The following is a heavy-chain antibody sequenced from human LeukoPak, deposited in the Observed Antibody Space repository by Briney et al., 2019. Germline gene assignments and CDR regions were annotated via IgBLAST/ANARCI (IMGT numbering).Heavy chain of an antibody. J-gene: IGHJ4*02. V-gene: IGHV4-59*11. CDR1: GGSINSHY. CDR3: ARLITGLSGHYYDYYFGF. CDR2: IYSRGNT. Sequence: SETLSLTCTVSGGSINSHYWSWIRQPPGKGLEWIGYIYSRGNTNYNPSLKNRVTMSVDTSRNQFSLKLISVTAADTAVYYCARLITGLSGHYYDYYFGFWGQGTLVTVSS. D-gene: IGHD3-22*01.